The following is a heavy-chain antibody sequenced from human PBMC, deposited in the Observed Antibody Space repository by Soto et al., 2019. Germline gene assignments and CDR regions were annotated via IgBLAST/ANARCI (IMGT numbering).Heavy chain of an antibody. V-gene: IGHV3-23*01. CDR3: AKNGNIVVVPAAPDY. D-gene: IGHD2-2*01. J-gene: IGHJ4*02. CDR2: ISGSGSST. Sequence: GGSLRLSCAASGFTFSSYAMNWVRQAPGKGLEWVSGISGSGSSTYYADSVKGRFTISRDNSKNTLYLQMNSLRAEDTAVYYCAKNGNIVVVPAAPDYWGQGTLVTVSS. CDR1: GFTFSSYA.